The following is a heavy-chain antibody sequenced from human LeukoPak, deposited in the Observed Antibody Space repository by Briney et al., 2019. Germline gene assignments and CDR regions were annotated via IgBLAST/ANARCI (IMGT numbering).Heavy chain of an antibody. D-gene: IGHD6-19*01. V-gene: IGHV3-48*01. CDR2: ISGGSSTI. J-gene: IGHJ5*02. CDR3: ARDSSGWYHWFDP. CDR1: GFIFSTYS. Sequence: PGGSLRLSCAASGFIFSTYSMNWVRQAPGKGLEWVSYISGGSSTIYYADSVKGRFTISRDNAKNSLYLQMNSLRVEDTAVYYCARDSSGWYHWFDPWGQGTLVIVSS.